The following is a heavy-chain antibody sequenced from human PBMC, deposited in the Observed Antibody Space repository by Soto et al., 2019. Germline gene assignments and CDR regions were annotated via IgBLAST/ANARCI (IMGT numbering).Heavy chain of an antibody. CDR3: VRARVVVPGTGGFDP. Sequence: QVQLVESGGGVVQPGKSLRLSCAASGFTFSSYHMHWVRQAPGKGLEWVALISYDGSDKYYADSVKGRFIISRDNSKDTLSQQMSSRRPEDTAVYYCVRARVVVPGTGGFDPWGQEPWSPSPQ. J-gene: IGHJ5*02. CDR1: GFTFSSYH. D-gene: IGHD2-15*01. V-gene: IGHV3-30*03. CDR2: ISYDGSDK.